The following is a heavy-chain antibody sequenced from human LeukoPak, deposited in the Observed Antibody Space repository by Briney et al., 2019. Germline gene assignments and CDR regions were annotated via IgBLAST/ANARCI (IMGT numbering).Heavy chain of an antibody. CDR2: IYYSGST. D-gene: IGHD3-22*01. CDR3: ARHNTYYYDSSGYPLGWFDP. CDR1: GGSISSSSYH. V-gene: IGHV4-39*01. J-gene: IGHJ5*02. Sequence: PSETLSLTCTVSGGSISSSSYHWGWIRQPPGKGLEWIGSIYYSGSTYYNPSLKSRVTISVDTSKNQFSLKLSSVTAADTAVYYCARHNTYYYDSSGYPLGWFDPWGQGTLVTVSS.